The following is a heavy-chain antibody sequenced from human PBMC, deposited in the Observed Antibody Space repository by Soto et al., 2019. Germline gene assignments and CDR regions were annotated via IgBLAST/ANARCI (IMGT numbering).Heavy chain of an antibody. J-gene: IGHJ3*02. D-gene: IGHD2-2*01. CDR2: VYYSGTT. CDR1: GDSININTYY. V-gene: IGHV4-39*01. CDR3: ARHNQYYSSSVDI. Sequence: QEQLQESGPSLLKPSETLSLTCAVSGDSININTYYWDWIRQSPGKGLEWIGSVYYSGTTYYNPSLKSRVTLSIDTSKSQFSLMLTSLTAADTALYFCARHNQYYSSSVDIWGRGRLVTVSS.